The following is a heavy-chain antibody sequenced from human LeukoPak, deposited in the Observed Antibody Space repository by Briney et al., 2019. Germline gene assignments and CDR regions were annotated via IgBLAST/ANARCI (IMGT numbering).Heavy chain of an antibody. V-gene: IGHV3-15*01. CDR1: GXTFSNAW. Sequence: PGGSLRLSCAASGXTFSNAWLNWVRQAPGKGLEWVGHIKRKTDGGTTDYAAPVKGRFTISSDDSKNTLFLQMNSLKTEDTAVYYCTLPWGSGSYYDYWGQGTLVTVSS. J-gene: IGHJ4*02. D-gene: IGHD3-10*01. CDR3: TLPWGSGSYYDY. CDR2: IKRKTDGGTT.